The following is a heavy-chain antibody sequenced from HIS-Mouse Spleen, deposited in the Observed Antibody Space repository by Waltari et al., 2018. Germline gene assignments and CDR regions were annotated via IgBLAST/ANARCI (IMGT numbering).Heavy chain of an antibody. CDR3: ARAPTGFLEWFDAFDI. Sequence: QLQLQESGPGLVKPSETMSLTCTVPGGSISIRSYYWGWIRQPPGKGLEWIGSIYYSGSTYYNPSLKSRVTISVDTSKNQFSLKLSSVTAADTAVYYCARAPTGFLEWFDAFDIWGQGTMVTVSS. V-gene: IGHV4-39*07. D-gene: IGHD3-3*01. J-gene: IGHJ3*02. CDR1: GGSISIRSYY. CDR2: IYYSGST.